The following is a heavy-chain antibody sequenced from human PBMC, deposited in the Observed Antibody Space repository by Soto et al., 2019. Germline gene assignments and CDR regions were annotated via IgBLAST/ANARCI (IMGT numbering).Heavy chain of an antibody. Sequence: GGSLRLSCEASGFTFSTYGMHWVRQAPGKGLEWVAVISYDGRNENYVDSVEGRFTISRDNSKNTLYLQINSLRIDDTAVFYCARGNDYDSATFDYWGQGAQVTVSS. V-gene: IGHV3-30*03. CDR3: ARGNDYDSATFDY. CDR2: ISYDGRNE. J-gene: IGHJ4*02. D-gene: IGHD2-15*01. CDR1: GFTFSTYG.